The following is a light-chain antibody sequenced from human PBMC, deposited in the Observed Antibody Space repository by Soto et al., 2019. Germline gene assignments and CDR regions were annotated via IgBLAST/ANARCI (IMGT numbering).Light chain of an antibody. CDR3: HQSYITPPA. CDR1: QNIDIY. CDR2: TTS. J-gene: IGKJ2*01. Sequence: DVPLTQSPSSLSASVGDRVTITCRASQNIDIYLNWYQQKPGRPPTLLIYTTSRLQSGVPPRFSGSGSGTDFTLTISNLQPEDFATYSFHQSYITPPAFGQGTKVGIK. V-gene: IGKV1-39*01.